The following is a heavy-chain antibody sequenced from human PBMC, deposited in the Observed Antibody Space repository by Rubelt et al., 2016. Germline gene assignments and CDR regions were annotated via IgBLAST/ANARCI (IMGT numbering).Heavy chain of an antibody. CDR2: IYYSGST. D-gene: IGHD1-14*01. J-gene: IGHJ5*02. Sequence: QVQLQQWGAGLLKPSETLSLTCAVYGGSFSGYYWSWIRQPPGKGLEWIGYIYYSGSTNYNPSLKSRVTISVDTSKNQFSLKLSSVTAADTAVYYSARWLTGRFDPWGQGTLVTVSS. CDR3: ARWLTGRFDP. V-gene: IGHV4-34*11. CDR1: GGSFSGYY.